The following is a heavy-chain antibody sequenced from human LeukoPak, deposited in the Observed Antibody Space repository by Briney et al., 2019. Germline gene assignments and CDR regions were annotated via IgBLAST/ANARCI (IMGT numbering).Heavy chain of an antibody. V-gene: IGHV1-2*02. Sequence: GASVKVSCKASGYTFTGYYMHWVRQAPGQGLEWMGWINPNSGGTNYAQKFQGRVTMTRDTSISTAYMELSRLRSDDTAVYYCARGPPLVGATISDRRKYNWFDPWGQGTLVTVSS. J-gene: IGHJ5*02. CDR2: INPNSGGT. D-gene: IGHD1-26*01. CDR3: ARGPPLVGATISDRRKYNWFDP. CDR1: GYTFTGYY.